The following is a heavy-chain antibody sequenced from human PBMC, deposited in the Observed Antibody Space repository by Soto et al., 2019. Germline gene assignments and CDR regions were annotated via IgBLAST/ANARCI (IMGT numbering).Heavy chain of an antibody. CDR1: GYTFTSYY. D-gene: IGHD6-13*01. CDR3: ASELEIAADGNTYYHGMDV. J-gene: IGHJ6*02. CDR2: INPSGGST. V-gene: IGHV1-46*01. Sequence: ASVKVSCKASGYTFTSYYMHWVRQAPGQGLEWMGIINPSGGSTSYAQKFQGRVTMTRDTSTSTVYMELSSLRSEDTAVYYCASELEIAADGNTYYHGMDVRGQGSTVTVS.